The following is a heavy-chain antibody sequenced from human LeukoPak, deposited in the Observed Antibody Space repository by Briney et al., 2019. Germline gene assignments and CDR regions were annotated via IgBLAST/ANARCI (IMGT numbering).Heavy chain of an antibody. Sequence: GGSLRLSCAASGFTFSSYGMHWVRQAPGKGLEWVSAISGSGGSTYYADSVKGRFTISRDNSKNTLYLQMNSLRAEDTAVYYCAKDKGLEYGDYFDYWGQGTLVTVSS. CDR3: AKDKGLEYGDYFDY. D-gene: IGHD3-3*01. V-gene: IGHV3-23*01. CDR2: ISGSGGST. J-gene: IGHJ4*02. CDR1: GFTFSSYG.